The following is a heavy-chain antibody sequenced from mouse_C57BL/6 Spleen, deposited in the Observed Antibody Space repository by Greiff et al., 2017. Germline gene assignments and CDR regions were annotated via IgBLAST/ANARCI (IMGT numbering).Heavy chain of an antibody. J-gene: IGHJ2*01. V-gene: IGHV5-4*01. CDR1: GFTFSSYA. CDR2: ISDGGSYT. Sequence: EVQVVESGGGLVKPGGSLKLSCAASGFTFSSYAMSWVRQTPEKRLEWVATISDGGSYTYYPDNVKGRFTISRDNAKNNLYLQMSHLKSEDTAMYYCARDRGLRLYYFDYWGQGTTLTVSS. D-gene: IGHD2-4*01. CDR3: ARDRGLRLYYFDY.